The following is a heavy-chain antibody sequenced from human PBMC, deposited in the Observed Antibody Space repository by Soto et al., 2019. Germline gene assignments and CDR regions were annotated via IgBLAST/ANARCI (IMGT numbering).Heavy chain of an antibody. D-gene: IGHD3-16*02. CDR1: GGSFSGYY. J-gene: IGHJ4*02. CDR2: INHSGST. V-gene: IGHV4-34*01. CDR3: VTGYLGRRGLSNPFDY. Sequence: PSETLSLTCAVYGGSFSGYYWSWIRQPPGKGLEWIGEINHSGSTNYNPSLKSRFTISRDNSKNTLYLQMNSLRAEDTAVYYCVTGYLGRRGLSNPFDYWGQGTLVTVSS.